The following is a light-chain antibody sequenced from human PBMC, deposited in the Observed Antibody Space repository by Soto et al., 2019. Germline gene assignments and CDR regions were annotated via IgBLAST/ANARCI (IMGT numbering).Light chain of an antibody. CDR1: SSDVGGYNY. Sequence: QSALTQPPSASGSPGQSVTISCTGTSSDVGGYNYVSWYQQHPGKAPKLMIYELNKRPSGVPDRFSGAKSGNTASLTVSGLQAEDEADYYCSSYAGTNNLLFGGGTKLTVL. CDR3: SSYAGTNNLL. V-gene: IGLV2-8*01. CDR2: ELN. J-gene: IGLJ2*01.